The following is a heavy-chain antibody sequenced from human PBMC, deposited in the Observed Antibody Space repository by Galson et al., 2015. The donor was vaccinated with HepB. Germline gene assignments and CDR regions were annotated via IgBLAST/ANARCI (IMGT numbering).Heavy chain of an antibody. Sequence: CAISGDSVSSNSVAWNWIRQSPSRGLEWLGRTYYRSKWHNDYAESVKSRVTINPDTSKNQFSLQMNSVTPEDTAVYYCARERGDLVAHSVFDIWGQGTMVTVSS. CDR1: GDSVSSNSVA. J-gene: IGHJ3*02. CDR3: ARERGDLVAHSVFDI. CDR2: TYYRSKWHN. V-gene: IGHV6-1*01. D-gene: IGHD2-8*02.